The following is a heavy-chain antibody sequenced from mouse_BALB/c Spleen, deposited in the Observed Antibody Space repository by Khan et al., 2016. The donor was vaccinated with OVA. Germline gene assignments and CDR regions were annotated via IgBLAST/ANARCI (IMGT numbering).Heavy chain of an antibody. D-gene: IGHD3-1*01. V-gene: IGHV1-77*01. CDR2: IYPGNDNT. Sequence: QVQLQQPGAELARPGASVKLSCKASGYTFTDYYINWMKQRTGQGLEWIGHIYPGNDNTYYNENFTGKATLTADKVSSTAFMPLSSLTSEDSAVYFCSRSGLGSFAFWGQGTLVTVST. CDR1: GYTFTDYY. CDR3: SRSGLGSFAF. J-gene: IGHJ3*01.